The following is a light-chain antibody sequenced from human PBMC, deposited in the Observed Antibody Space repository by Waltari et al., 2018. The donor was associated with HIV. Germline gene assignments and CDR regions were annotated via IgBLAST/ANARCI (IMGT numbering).Light chain of an antibody. CDR1: SSDVGSYNY. Sequence: QSALTQPPSASGSPGQSVTISCTGTSSDVGSYNYVSWYQQHPGKAPRLIIYDVSQRPSGVPDRFSGSKSGNTASLTVSGLQAEDEADYYCSSYAGSNNVLFGGGTKLTVL. CDR2: DVS. J-gene: IGLJ2*01. CDR3: SSYAGSNNVL. V-gene: IGLV2-8*01.